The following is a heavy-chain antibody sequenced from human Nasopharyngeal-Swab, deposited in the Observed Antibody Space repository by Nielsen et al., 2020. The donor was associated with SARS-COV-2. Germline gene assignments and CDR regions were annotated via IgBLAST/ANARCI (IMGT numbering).Heavy chain of an antibody. V-gene: IGHV3-21*01. CDR2: ISSSSGSI. J-gene: IGHJ4*02. Sequence: GRSLRLSCAASGFTFSSYSMNWVRQAPGKWLEWVSSISSSSGSIYYADPVKGRFTVSRDNAKNSLYLQMNSLRAEDTGVYYCARVNSYGDYGGGDYWGQGTLVTVSS. D-gene: IGHD4-17*01. CDR3: ARVNSYGDYGGGDY. CDR1: GFTFSSYS.